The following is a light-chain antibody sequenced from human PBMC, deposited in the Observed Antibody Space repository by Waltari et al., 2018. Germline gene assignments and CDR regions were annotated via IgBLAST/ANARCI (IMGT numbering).Light chain of an antibody. CDR1: QSVSTSY. Sequence: EIVLTQSPGTLSLSPGERATLPCRASQSVSTSYLAWYQQKPGQAPRPLMYAGSRRATGIPDRYSGSGSGTDFTLTISRLEPEDFAVYYCQQYGSSPYTFGQGTKLEIK. CDR3: QQYGSSPYT. J-gene: IGKJ2*01. V-gene: IGKV3-20*01. CDR2: AGS.